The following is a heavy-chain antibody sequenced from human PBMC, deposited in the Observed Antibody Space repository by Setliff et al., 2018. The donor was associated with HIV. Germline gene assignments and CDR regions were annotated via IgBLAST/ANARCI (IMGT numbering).Heavy chain of an antibody. CDR3: AKDVGHTTGFQFDY. CDR2: ITGGGGAT. CDR1: GFTFSTCG. V-gene: IGHV3-23*01. D-gene: IGHD1-1*01. Sequence: PGGSLRLSCAASGFTFSTCGMSWVRQASGKGLEWVSAITGGGGATYYADSVEGRFTISRDNSKNTLYLQMNSLRAEDTAVYYCAKDVGHTTGFQFDYWGQGTLVTVSS. J-gene: IGHJ4*02.